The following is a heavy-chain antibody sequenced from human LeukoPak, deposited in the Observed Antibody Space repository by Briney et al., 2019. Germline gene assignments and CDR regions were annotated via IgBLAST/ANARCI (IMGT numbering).Heavy chain of an antibody. D-gene: IGHD1-26*01. J-gene: IGHJ5*02. CDR1: GGSISSYY. CDR3: AGARRSPRWFDP. V-gene: IGHV4-4*07. Sequence: SETLSLTCTVSGGSISSYYWSWIRQPAGKGLEWIGRIYTSGSTNYNPSLKSRVTMSVDTSKKQFPLKVNSMTAADTAVYYCAGARRSPRWFDPWGQGTVVSVSS. CDR2: IYTSGST.